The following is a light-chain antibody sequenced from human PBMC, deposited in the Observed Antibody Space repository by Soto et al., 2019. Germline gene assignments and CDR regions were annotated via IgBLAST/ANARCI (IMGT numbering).Light chain of an antibody. CDR1: SSDVGGYHY. CDR2: DVT. J-gene: IGLJ2*01. CDR3: CSYAGSYTLVV. V-gene: IGLV2-11*01. Sequence: QSVLTQPRSVSGSPGQSVTIYCAGTSSDVGGYHYVSWYLQHPGKAPKLMIYDVTKRPSGVPDRFSGSKSGNTASLTISGLQAEDEAHYYCCSYAGSYTLVVFGGGTKLTVL.